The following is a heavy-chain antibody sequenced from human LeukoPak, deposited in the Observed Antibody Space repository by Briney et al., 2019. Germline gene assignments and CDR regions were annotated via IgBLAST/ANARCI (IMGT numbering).Heavy chain of an antibody. Sequence: ASVKVSCKASGYTFTDYYIHWVRQAPGQGLEWMGWINTNSGNPTYAQGFRGRFVLSLDSSVSTAYLQITSLKVEDTAVYYCATYGSRSSLYGMDVWGQGTTVTVSS. CDR2: INTNSGNP. V-gene: IGHV7-4-1*02. J-gene: IGHJ6*02. D-gene: IGHD3-10*01. CDR1: GYTFTDYY. CDR3: ATYGSRSSLYGMDV.